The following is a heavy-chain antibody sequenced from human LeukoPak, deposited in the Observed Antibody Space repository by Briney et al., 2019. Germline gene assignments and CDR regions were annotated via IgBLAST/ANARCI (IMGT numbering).Heavy chain of an antibody. J-gene: IGHJ4*02. CDR2: ISGSGGST. V-gene: IGHV3-23*01. D-gene: IGHD3-22*01. CDR1: GFTFSSYA. Sequence: PGGSLRLSCAASGFTFSSYAMSWVRQAPGKGLEWVSAISGSGGSTYYADSVKGRFTISRDNSKNTLYLQMNSLRAEDTAVYYCAKDGAYYDSSGLLDYWGQGTLVTVSS. CDR3: AKDGAYYDSSGLLDY.